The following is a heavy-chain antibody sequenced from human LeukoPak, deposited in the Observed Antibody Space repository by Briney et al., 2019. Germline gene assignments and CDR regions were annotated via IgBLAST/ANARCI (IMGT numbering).Heavy chain of an antibody. CDR3: ARGNNAYCSGGSCYPN. D-gene: IGHD2-15*01. Sequence: SVKVSCKASGGTFSSYAISWVRQAPGQGLEWMGGIIPIFGTANYAQKFQGRVAITADKSTSTAYMELSSLRSEDTAVYYCARGNNAYCSGGSCYPNWGQGTLVTVSS. V-gene: IGHV1-69*06. CDR2: IIPIFGTA. CDR1: GGTFSSYA. J-gene: IGHJ4*02.